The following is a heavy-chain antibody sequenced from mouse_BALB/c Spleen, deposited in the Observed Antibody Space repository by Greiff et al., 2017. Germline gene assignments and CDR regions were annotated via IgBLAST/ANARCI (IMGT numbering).Heavy chain of an antibody. Sequence: EVQVVESGPGLVKPSQSLSLTCSVTGYSITSGYYWNWIRQFPGNKLEWMGYISYDGSNNYNPSLKNRISITRDTSKNQFFLKLNSVTTEDTATYYCARAALGLYAMDYWGQGTSVTVSS. CDR2: ISYDGSN. CDR3: ARAALGLYAMDY. V-gene: IGHV3-6*02. D-gene: IGHD3-1*01. CDR1: GYSITSGYY. J-gene: IGHJ4*01.